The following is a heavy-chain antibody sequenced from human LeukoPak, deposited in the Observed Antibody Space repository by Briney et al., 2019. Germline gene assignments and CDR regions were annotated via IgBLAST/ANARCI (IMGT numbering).Heavy chain of an antibody. Sequence: SETLSLTCTVSGGSISSGGYYWSWIRQPPGKGLEWIGYIYYSGSTNYNPSLKSRVTISVDTSKNQFSLKLSSVTAADTAVYYCARTWIGTPFDIWGQGTMVTVSS. D-gene: IGHD5-12*01. CDR3: ARTWIGTPFDI. V-gene: IGHV4-61*08. CDR1: GGSISSGGYY. J-gene: IGHJ3*02. CDR2: IYYSGST.